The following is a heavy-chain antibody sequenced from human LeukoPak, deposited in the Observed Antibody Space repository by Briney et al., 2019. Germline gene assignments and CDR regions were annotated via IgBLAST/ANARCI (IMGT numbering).Heavy chain of an antibody. CDR1: GFTFSDYA. Sequence: PGGSLRLSCAASGFTFSDYAMIWVRRAPGKGLEWVSSISGSGGSTYYADSVKGRFTISRDNSKNTLYLQMNSLRAEDTAVYYCAKDPSSSWDSYFDYWGQGTLVTVSS. CDR2: ISGSGGST. V-gene: IGHV3-23*01. CDR3: AKDPSSSWDSYFDY. J-gene: IGHJ4*02. D-gene: IGHD6-13*01.